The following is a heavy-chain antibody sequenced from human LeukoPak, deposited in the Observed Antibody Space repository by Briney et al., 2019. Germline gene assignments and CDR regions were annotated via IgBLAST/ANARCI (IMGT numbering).Heavy chain of an antibody. J-gene: IGHJ4*02. Sequence: SETLSLTCPVSGASIRTSGYYWGWIRQPPGKGLEWIGSIYYSGSTYFNPSLKSRVTISVDTSKNQFSLKLSSVTAADTAVYYCATTRRYSNGFFDYWGQGTLVTVSS. CDR2: IYYSGST. D-gene: IGHD5-18*01. CDR3: ATTRRYSNGFFDY. CDR1: GASIRTSGYY. V-gene: IGHV4-39*01.